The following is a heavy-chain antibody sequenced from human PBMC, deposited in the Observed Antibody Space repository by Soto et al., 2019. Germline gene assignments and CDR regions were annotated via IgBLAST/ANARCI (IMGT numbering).Heavy chain of an antibody. J-gene: IGHJ5*02. CDR2: IDSDGSRI. D-gene: IGHD3-10*01. Sequence: EVQLVESGGGLVQPGESLRLSCAASGFTFSNYWMHWVRQAPGKGLVWVSRIDSDGSRITYADFVKGRFTISRDNAKNTVYLHMNSLTAEDTAVYYCARNVGSSGSSRWFDTWGQGTLVTVSS. CDR1: GFTFSNYW. CDR3: ARNVGSSGSSRWFDT. V-gene: IGHV3-74*01.